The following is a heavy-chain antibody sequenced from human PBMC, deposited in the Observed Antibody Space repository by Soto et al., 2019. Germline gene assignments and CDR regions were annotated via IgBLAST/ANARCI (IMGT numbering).Heavy chain of an antibody. CDR2: ISYDGSNK. V-gene: IGHV3-30-3*01. J-gene: IGHJ4*02. Sequence: QVQLVESGGGVVQPGRSLRLSCAASGFTFSSYAMHWVRQAPGKGLEWVAVISYDGSNKYYADSVKGRFTISRDNSKNPLYLQMNSLRAEDTAVYYCARGLDYWGQGTLVTVSS. CDR3: ARGLDY. CDR1: GFTFSSYA.